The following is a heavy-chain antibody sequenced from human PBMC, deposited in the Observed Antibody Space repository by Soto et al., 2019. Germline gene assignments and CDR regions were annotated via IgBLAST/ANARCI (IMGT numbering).Heavy chain of an antibody. Sequence: SETLSLTCTVCGGSISSYYWSWIRQPPGKGLEWIGYIYYSGSTNYNPSLKSRVTISVDTSKNRFSLKLSSVTAADTAVYYCARDRCSGGSCFSFDPWGQGTLVTVSS. J-gene: IGHJ5*02. CDR2: IYYSGST. CDR3: ARDRCSGGSCFSFDP. CDR1: GGSISSYY. V-gene: IGHV4-59*01. D-gene: IGHD2-15*01.